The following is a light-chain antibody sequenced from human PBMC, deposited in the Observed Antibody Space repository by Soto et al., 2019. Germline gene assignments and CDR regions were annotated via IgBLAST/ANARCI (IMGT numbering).Light chain of an antibody. CDR3: HQYQSYWT. J-gene: IGKJ1*01. CDR1: QSISRQ. CDR2: QAS. V-gene: IGKV1-5*03. Sequence: DIQMTQSPSTLSASVGDRVSITCRASQSISRQLAWYQQKPGKAPNLLIYQASNLETGVPSRFTGSGSGTEFTLTISSLQADDLANYFFHQYQSYWTFGQGTKVEVK.